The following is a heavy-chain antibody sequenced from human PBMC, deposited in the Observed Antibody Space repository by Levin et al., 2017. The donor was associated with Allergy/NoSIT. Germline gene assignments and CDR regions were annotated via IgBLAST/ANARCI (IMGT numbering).Heavy chain of an antibody. CDR1: GFTFSSYW. Sequence: PGGSLRLSCAASGFTFSSYWMHWVRQAPGKGLVWVSRINSDGSSTSYADSVKGRFTISRDNAKNTLYLQMNSLRAEDTAVYYCARAYCGGDCYSMVPAVFWFDPWGQGTLVTVSS. CDR2: INSDGSST. D-gene: IGHD2-21*02. J-gene: IGHJ5*02. V-gene: IGHV3-74*01. CDR3: ARAYCGGDCYSMVPAVFWFDP.